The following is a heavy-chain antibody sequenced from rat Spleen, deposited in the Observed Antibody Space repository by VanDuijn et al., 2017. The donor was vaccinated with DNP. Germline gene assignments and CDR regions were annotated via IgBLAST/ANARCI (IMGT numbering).Heavy chain of an antibody. CDR3: TTDFERGY. V-gene: IGHV5-19*01. Sequence: EVQLVESGGGLVQPGRSLKLSCAASGFTFSYYGMAWVRQAPKKGLEWVASISASGGSTSYRDSVKGRFTISRDNAKSTLYLQMDSLRSEVTATYYCTTDFERGYWGQGVMVTVSS. CDR2: ISASGGST. D-gene: IGHD1-11*01. J-gene: IGHJ2*01. CDR1: GFTFSYYG.